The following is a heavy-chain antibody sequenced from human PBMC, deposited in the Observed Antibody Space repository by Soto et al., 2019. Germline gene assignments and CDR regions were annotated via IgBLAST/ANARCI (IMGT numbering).Heavy chain of an antibody. CDR2: IYWVDDK. CDR3: AHTWGLPFDY. V-gene: IGHV2-5*02. Sequence: QITLKESGPTLVKPTQTLTLTCTYSGFSLRTTGVGGGWIRRPPGKALEGLGIIYWVDDKRYSPSLKSSLTPTTDISKSQVVLTMTNMGPVDTATYFCAHTWGLPFDYWGPGNLVIVSS. J-gene: IGHJ4*02. CDR1: GFSLRTTGVG. D-gene: IGHD3-16*01.